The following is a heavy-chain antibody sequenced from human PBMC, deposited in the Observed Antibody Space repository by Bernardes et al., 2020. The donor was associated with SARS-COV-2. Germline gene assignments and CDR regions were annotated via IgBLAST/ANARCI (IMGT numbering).Heavy chain of an antibody. CDR3: ARDLCSSTSCYSYYYYGMDV. Sequence: ASVKVSCKASGYTFTSYGISWVRQAPGQGLEWMGWISAYNGTTTYAQKLQGRVTMTTDTSTSTAYMELRSLRSDDTAVYYCARDLCSSTSCYSYYYYGMDVWGQGTTVTVSS. D-gene: IGHD2-2*01. CDR2: ISAYNGTT. V-gene: IGHV1-18*01. J-gene: IGHJ6*02. CDR1: GYTFTSYG.